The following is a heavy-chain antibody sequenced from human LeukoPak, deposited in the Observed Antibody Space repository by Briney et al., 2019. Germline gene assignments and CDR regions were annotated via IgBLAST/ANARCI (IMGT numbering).Heavy chain of an antibody. CDR3: TRMTTGHDY. CDR1: GVSFNNYY. J-gene: IGHJ4*02. V-gene: IGHV4-34*01. CDR2: INHSGYT. D-gene: IGHD4-17*01. Sequence: SETLSLTYAVSGVSFNNYYWSWVRQTPGKGLEWIGEINHSGYTNDSPSLKSRVTLSIDTSRKQFSLNLRSVTVADTGIYYCTRMTTGHDYWGQGTRVTVSS.